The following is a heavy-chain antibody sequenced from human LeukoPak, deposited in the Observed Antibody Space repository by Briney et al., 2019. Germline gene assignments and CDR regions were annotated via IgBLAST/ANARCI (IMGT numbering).Heavy chain of an antibody. CDR3: ARIPSWDCSTTTCGSGGYCFDC. CDR2: INPNSGGT. V-gene: IGHV1-2*02. Sequence: ASVKVSCEASGHTFTDSYLHWVRLAPGQGLEWLGWINPNSGGTNYAQSFQGRVTMTRDTSITTAYMELSSLRSDDTAVYFCARIPSWDCSTTTCGSGGYCFDCWGQGTLVTVSP. J-gene: IGHJ4*02. CDR1: GHTFTDSY. D-gene: IGHD2-2*01.